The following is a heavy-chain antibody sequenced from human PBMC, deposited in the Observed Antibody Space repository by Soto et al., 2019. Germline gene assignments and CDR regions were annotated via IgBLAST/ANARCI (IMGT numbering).Heavy chain of an antibody. D-gene: IGHD1-26*01. CDR3: ARDVVATRGVYYYGMDV. CDR2: INAGNGTT. J-gene: IGHJ6*02. Sequence: ASVKVSCKASGGTFSSYAISWVRRAPGQGLEWMGWINAGNGTTKYAQKFQGRVTITRDTSASTAYMELSSLRSEDTAVYYCARDVVATRGVYYYGMDVWGQGTTVTVSS. V-gene: IGHV1-3*01. CDR1: GGTFSSYA.